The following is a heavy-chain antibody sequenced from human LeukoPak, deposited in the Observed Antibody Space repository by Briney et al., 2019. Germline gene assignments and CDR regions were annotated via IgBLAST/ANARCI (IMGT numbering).Heavy chain of an antibody. D-gene: IGHD4-17*01. CDR3: ARDSHGDYVDY. CDR2: ISYDESYR. Sequence: GSLRLSCAASGFTFSSYAMHWVRQAPGKGLEWVALISYDESYRYYADSVKGRFTISRDNSKNTLYLQMNSLRAEDTAVYYCARDSHGDYVDYWGQGTLVTVSS. V-gene: IGHV3-30-3*01. J-gene: IGHJ4*02. CDR1: GFTFSSYA.